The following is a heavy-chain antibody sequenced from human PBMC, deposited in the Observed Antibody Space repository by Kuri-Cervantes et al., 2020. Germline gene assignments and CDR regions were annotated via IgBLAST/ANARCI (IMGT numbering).Heavy chain of an antibody. J-gene: IGHJ4*02. D-gene: IGHD1-26*01. CDR1: GYTFTSYD. CDR2: MNPNSGNT. Sequence: ASVKVSCKASGYTFTSYDINWVRQATGQGLEWMGWMNPNSGNTGYAQKFQGRVTMTRNTSVSTAYMELSSLRSEDTAVYYCAAAGSGSYGNFDYWGQGTLVTVSS. CDR3: AAAGSGSYGNFDY. V-gene: IGHV1-8*01.